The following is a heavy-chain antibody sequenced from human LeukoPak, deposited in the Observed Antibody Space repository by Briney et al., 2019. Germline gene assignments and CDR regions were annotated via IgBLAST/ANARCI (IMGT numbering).Heavy chain of an antibody. CDR1: GFTVDSNY. D-gene: IGHD3-22*01. CDR3: ARGDDSGYYDYFDY. Sequence: GGSLRLSCAASGFTVDSNYLSWVRQAPGKGLEWVSTIYTGGNTYYAASVKGRYTISRDFSKNTVFLHMNSLRAEDTAMYYCARGDDSGYYDYFDYWGQGALVTVSS. V-gene: IGHV3-53*01. J-gene: IGHJ4*02. CDR2: IYTGGNT.